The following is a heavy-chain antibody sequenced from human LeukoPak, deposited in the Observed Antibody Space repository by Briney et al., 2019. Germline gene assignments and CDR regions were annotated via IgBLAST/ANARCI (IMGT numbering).Heavy chain of an antibody. CDR3: ARDRAWGDNTGFDY. Sequence: SETLSLTCTVSGGSISSGDYYWSWIRQPPGKGLEWIGYIYYSGSTYYNPSLKSRVTISVDTSKNQFSLKLSSVTAADTAVYYCARDRAWGDNTGFDYWGQGTLVTVSS. V-gene: IGHV4-30-4*01. D-gene: IGHD1-26*01. CDR2: IYYSGST. CDR1: GGSISSGDYY. J-gene: IGHJ4*02.